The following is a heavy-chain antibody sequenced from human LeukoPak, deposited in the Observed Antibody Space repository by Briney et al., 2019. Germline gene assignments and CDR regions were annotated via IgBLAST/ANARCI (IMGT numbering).Heavy chain of an antibody. Sequence: GGSLRLSCVVSGFTSTNFAMNWVRQAPGKGLEWVSVLIGSSGSTNYADSVKGRFTISRDKSKNTVFLQMNSLRAEDTAVYYCARGTIGAPGTDYWGQGTPVTVSS. CDR1: GFTSTNFA. V-gene: IGHV3-23*01. CDR3: ARGTIGAPGTDY. D-gene: IGHD6-13*01. CDR2: LIGSSGST. J-gene: IGHJ4*02.